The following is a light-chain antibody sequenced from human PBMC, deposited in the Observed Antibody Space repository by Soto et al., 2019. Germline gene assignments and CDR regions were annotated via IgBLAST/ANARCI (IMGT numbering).Light chain of an antibody. CDR3: QQYGSSPPVT. V-gene: IGKV3-20*01. J-gene: IGKJ5*01. CDR2: GTS. CDR1: QSVSSSY. Sequence: EIVLTQSPGTLSLSPGERATLSCRASQSVSSSYLAWYQQKPGQAPRLLIYGTSGRATGSPDRFSGSGSGTDFTLTISSLEPEDFAVYYCQQYGSSPPVTFGQGTRLEIK.